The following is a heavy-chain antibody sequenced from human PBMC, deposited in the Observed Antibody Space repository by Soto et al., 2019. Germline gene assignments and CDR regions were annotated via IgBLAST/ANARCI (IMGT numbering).Heavy chain of an antibody. CDR1: GYTFVGYY. CDR3: AKDSHYDTFTGYSRYSFDV. CDR2: INPNTGVT. V-gene: IGHV1-2*02. Sequence: GASGKVSCKASGYTFVGYYIHWVRQAPGDGLEGMGWINPNTGVTIYTQKFQGRVTLTRDTSITTAYMELSRLSSDDTAVYYCAKDSHYDTFTGYSRYSFDVWGQGTVVTVSS. D-gene: IGHD3-9*01. J-gene: IGHJ3*01.